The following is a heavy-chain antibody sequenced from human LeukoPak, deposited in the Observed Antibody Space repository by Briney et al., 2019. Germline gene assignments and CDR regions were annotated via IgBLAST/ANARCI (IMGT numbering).Heavy chain of an antibody. CDR2: IYTSGST. V-gene: IGHV4-39*07. D-gene: IGHD3-10*01. CDR3: AREGGARLGES. Sequence: PSETLSLTCTVSGGSISSSSYYWGWIRQPPGKGLEWIGRIYTSGSTNYNPSLKSRVTISVDTSKNQFSLKLSSVTAADTAVYYCAREGGARLGESWGQGTLVTVSS. J-gene: IGHJ4*02. CDR1: GGSISSSSYY.